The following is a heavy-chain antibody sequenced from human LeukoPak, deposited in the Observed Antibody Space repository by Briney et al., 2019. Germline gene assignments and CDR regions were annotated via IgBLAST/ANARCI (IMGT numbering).Heavy chain of an antibody. D-gene: IGHD5-12*01. CDR2: IYYSGRT. Sequence: SETLSLTCTVSGGSISTSSYFWGWIRQTPGKGLEWIGSIYYSGRTYYNPSLESRVTISVDTSKNQFSLKLNSVTAADTAVYYCARHGGLKYGGYEKRFDYWGQGTLVTVSS. CDR1: GGSISTSSYF. V-gene: IGHV4-39*01. J-gene: IGHJ4*02. CDR3: ARHGGLKYGGYEKRFDY.